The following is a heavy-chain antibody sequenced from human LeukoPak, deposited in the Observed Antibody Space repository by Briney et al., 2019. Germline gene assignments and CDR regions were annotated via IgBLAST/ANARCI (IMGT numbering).Heavy chain of an antibody. D-gene: IGHD6-19*01. CDR1: GYTFTSYG. Sequence: ASLKVSCKTSGYTFTSYGIGWLRQAPGQGLEWMGWINPNSGGTNYAQKFQGRVTMTRDTSISTAYMELSRLRSDDTAVYYCASIAVAADDAFDIWGQGTMVTVSS. J-gene: IGHJ3*02. V-gene: IGHV1-2*02. CDR3: ASIAVAADDAFDI. CDR2: INPNSGGT.